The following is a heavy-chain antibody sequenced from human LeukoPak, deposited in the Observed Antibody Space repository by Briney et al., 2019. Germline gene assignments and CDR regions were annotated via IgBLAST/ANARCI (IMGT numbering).Heavy chain of an antibody. CDR1: GFTFDDYG. CDR3: ARSGVGATYLYYFDY. V-gene: IGHV3-20*04. D-gene: IGHD1-26*01. CDR2: INWNGGST. J-gene: IGHJ4*02. Sequence: PGGSLRLSCAASGFTFDDYGMSWVRQAPGKGLEWVSGINWNGGSTGYADSVKGRFTISRDNAKNSLYLQMNSLRAEDTALYYCARSGVGATYLYYFDYWGQGTLVTVSS.